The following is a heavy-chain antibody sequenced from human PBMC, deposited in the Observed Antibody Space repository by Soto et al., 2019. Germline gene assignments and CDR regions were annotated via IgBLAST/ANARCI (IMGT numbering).Heavy chain of an antibody. D-gene: IGHD3-22*01. CDR3: ARGEGSGYYYRREPYYFDY. Sequence: QVQLVRSGAEVKKPGSSVKVSCKASGGTFSSYAISWVRQAPGQGLEWMGGIIPIFGTANYAQKFQGRVTITADESTSTAYMELSSLRSEDTAVYYCARGEGSGYYYRREPYYFDYWGQGTLVTVSS. CDR1: GGTFSSYA. CDR2: IIPIFGTA. V-gene: IGHV1-69*01. J-gene: IGHJ4*02.